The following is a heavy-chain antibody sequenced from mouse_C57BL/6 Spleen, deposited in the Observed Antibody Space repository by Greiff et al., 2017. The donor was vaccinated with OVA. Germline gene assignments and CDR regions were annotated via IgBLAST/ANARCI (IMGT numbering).Heavy chain of an antibody. V-gene: IGHV1-69*01. D-gene: IGHD4-1*01. CDR3: ARWESYYAMDY. CDR2: IDPSDSYT. J-gene: IGHJ4*01. Sequence: QVQLQQPGAELVMPGASVKLSCKASGYTFTSYWMHWVKQRPGQGLEWIGEIDPSDSYTNYNQKFKGKSTLTVDKSSSTAYMQLSSLTSEDSVVYYCARWESYYAMDYWGQGTSVTVSS. CDR1: GYTFTSYW.